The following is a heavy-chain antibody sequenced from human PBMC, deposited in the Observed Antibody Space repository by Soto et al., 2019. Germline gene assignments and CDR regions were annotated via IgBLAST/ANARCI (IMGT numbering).Heavy chain of an antibody. Sequence: GGSLRLSCAASGFTFDDYAMNWVRQPPGKGLEWVSGISWNSGSIGYADLVKGRFTFSRDKAKNSRYLQMNRLRAEDTALYYCAKDTSVAGTIPDAFDIWGQGTMVTVSS. D-gene: IGHD1-7*01. CDR3: AKDTSVAGTIPDAFDI. J-gene: IGHJ3*02. CDR2: ISWNSGSI. CDR1: GFTFDDYA. V-gene: IGHV3-9*01.